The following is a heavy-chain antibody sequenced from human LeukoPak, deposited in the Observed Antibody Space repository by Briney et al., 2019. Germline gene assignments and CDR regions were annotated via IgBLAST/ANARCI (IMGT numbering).Heavy chain of an antibody. CDR1: GGTFSSYA. J-gene: IGHJ6*03. CDR2: IIPIFGTA. V-gene: IGHV1-69*06. CDR3: ARDLYEYSSSSFLQHYYYYMDV. D-gene: IGHD6-6*01. Sequence: SVKVSCKASGGTFSSYAISWVRQAPGQGLEWMGGIIPIFGTANYAQKFQGRVTITADKSTSTAYMELSSLRSEDTAVYYCARDLYEYSSSSFLQHYYYYMDVWGKGTTVTVSS.